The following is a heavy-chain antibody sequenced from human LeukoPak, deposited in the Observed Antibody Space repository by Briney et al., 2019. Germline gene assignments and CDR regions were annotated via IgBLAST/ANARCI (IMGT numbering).Heavy chain of an antibody. CDR2: IYPGGSDT. Sequence: GESLKISCKGSGYKFPTYWITWVRQMPGKGLEWMGIIYPGGSDTRYSPSFQGQVTISADKSISTAYLQWSSLKASDTAMYYYATPGMITFGPFDYWGQGTLVTVSS. CDR1: GYKFPTYW. V-gene: IGHV5-51*01. CDR3: ATPGMITFGPFDY. J-gene: IGHJ4*02. D-gene: IGHD3-16*01.